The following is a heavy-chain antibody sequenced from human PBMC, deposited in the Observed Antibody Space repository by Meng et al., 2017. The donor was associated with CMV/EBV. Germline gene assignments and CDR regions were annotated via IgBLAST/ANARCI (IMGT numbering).Heavy chain of an antibody. CDR3: AKVSGGSGSLYYFDY. D-gene: IGHD1-26*01. CDR2: IRYDGSNK. CDR1: GFTFSSND. Sequence: GGSLRLSCAASGFTFSSNDMHWVRQAPGKGLEWVAFIRYDGSNKYYADSVKGRFTISRDNSKNTLYLQMNSLRAEDTAVYYCAKVSGGSGSLYYFDYWGQGTLVTVSS. J-gene: IGHJ4*02. V-gene: IGHV3-30*02.